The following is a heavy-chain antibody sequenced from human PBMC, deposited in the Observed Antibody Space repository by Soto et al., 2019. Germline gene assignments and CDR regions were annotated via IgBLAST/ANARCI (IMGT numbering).Heavy chain of an antibody. CDR2: ISGSGGST. D-gene: IGHD2-15*01. CDR3: AKDPDIVVVVAATHQDETENWFDP. CDR1: GFTFSSYA. J-gene: IGHJ5*02. Sequence: GGSLRLSCAASGFTFSSYAMSWVRQAPGKGLEWVSAISGSGGSTYYADSVKGRFTISRDNSKNTLYLQMNSLRAEDTAVYYCAKDPDIVVVVAATHQDETENWFDPWGQGTLVTVSS. V-gene: IGHV3-23*01.